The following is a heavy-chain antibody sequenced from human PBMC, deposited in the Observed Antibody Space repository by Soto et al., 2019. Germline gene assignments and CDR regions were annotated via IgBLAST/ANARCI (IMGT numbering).Heavy chain of an antibody. D-gene: IGHD6-19*01. J-gene: IGHJ4*02. CDR1: GYSIISGYY. CDR2: IYHSGST. V-gene: IGHV4-38-2*02. Sequence: SETLSLTCGVSGYSIISGYYWGFIRQPPGKGLEWIGSIYHSGSTYYNPSLKSRVTISVDTSKNQFSLKLSSVTAADTAVYYCARDRVAVAGTKTFDYWGQGTLVTVSS. CDR3: ARDRVAVAGTKTFDY.